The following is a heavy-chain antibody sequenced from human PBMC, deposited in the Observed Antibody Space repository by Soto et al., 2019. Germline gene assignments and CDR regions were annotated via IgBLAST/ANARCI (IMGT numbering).Heavy chain of an antibody. D-gene: IGHD3-22*01. CDR1: GFTVSSNY. J-gene: IGHJ6*02. Sequence: PGGSLRLSCAASGFTVSSNYMSWVRQAPGKGLEWVSVIYSGGSTYYADSVKGRFTISRDNSKNTLYLQMNSLRAEDTAVYYCARENYDSSGYYPGRYYYYGMDVWGQGTTVTVSS. CDR3: ARENYDSSGYYPGRYYYYGMDV. CDR2: IYSGGST. V-gene: IGHV3-53*01.